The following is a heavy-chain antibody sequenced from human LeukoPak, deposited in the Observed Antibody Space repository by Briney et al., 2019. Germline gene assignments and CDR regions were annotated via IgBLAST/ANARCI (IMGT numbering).Heavy chain of an antibody. J-gene: IGHJ6*04. CDR1: GFTFSSYS. CDR3: ARPPWGSGSFGYYYGMDV. Sequence: GGSLRLSCAASGFTFSSYSMNWVRQAPGKGLEWVSSISSSSSYIYYADSVKGRFTISRDSAKNSLYLQMNSLRAEDTVVYYCARPPWGSGSFGYYYGMDVWGKGTTVTVSS. V-gene: IGHV3-21*01. D-gene: IGHD3-10*01. CDR2: ISSSSSYI.